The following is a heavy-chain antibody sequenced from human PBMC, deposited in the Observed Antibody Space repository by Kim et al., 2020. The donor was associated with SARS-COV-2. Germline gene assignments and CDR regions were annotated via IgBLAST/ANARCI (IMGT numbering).Heavy chain of an antibody. CDR2: NT. Sequence: NTGYAQKFQGRVTMTRNTSISTAYMELSSLRSEDTAVYYCARGYSSTLGYWGQGTLVTVSS. V-gene: IGHV1-8*01. CDR3: ARGYSSTLGY. D-gene: IGHD6-13*01. J-gene: IGHJ4*02.